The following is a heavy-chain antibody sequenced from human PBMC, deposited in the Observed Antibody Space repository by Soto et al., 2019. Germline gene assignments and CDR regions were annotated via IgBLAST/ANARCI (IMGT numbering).Heavy chain of an antibody. Sequence: PGGSLRLSCAASGFTFSDYYMSWIRQAPGKGLEWVSYISSSGSTIYYADSVKGRFTISRDNAKNSLYLQMNSLRAEDTAVYYCASQPYVIWFGESYYFDYWGQGTLVTVSS. CDR2: ISSSGSTI. CDR1: GFTFSDYY. D-gene: IGHD3-10*01. CDR3: ASQPYVIWFGESYYFDY. J-gene: IGHJ4*02. V-gene: IGHV3-11*01.